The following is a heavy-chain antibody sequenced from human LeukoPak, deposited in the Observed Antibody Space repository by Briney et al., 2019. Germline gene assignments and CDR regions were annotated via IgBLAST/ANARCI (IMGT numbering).Heavy chain of an antibody. CDR1: GNYW. Sequence: GGSLRLSCAASGNYWMHWVRQAPGKGLVWVSHINSDGSWTSYADSVKGRFTISKDNAKNSLYLQMNSLRAEDTAVYYCARAPHYSNYGPYYYGMDVWGQGTTVTVSS. D-gene: IGHD4-11*01. J-gene: IGHJ6*02. V-gene: IGHV3-74*01. CDR2: INSDGSWT. CDR3: ARAPHYSNYGPYYYGMDV.